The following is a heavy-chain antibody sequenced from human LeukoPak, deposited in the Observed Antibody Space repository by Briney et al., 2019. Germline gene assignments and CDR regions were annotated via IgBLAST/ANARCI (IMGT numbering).Heavy chain of an antibody. CDR3: ARDAQRGFDYSNSLKY. CDR2: IWSDGTNR. D-gene: IGHD4-11*01. V-gene: IGHV3-33*01. J-gene: IGHJ4*01. Sequence: GGSLRLSCAASGFIFSHHGMHWVRQAPGKGLEWVAVIWSDGTNRFYGDSVKGRFTISRGNSQNTVFLQMNSLRVKDTAIYYCARDAQRGFDYSNSLKYWCHGTLVTVSS. CDR1: GFIFSHHG.